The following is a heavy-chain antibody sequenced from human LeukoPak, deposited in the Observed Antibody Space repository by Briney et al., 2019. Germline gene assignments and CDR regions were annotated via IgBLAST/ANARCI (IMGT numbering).Heavy chain of an antibody. CDR1: GGSISSYY. CDR2: IYYSGST. D-gene: IGHD2-21*01. V-gene: IGHV4-59*01. J-gene: IGHJ3*02. Sequence: PSETLSLTCTVSGGSISSYYWSWIRQPPGKGLEWIGYIYYSGSTNYNPSLKSRVTISVDTSKNQFSLKLSSVTAADTAVYYCARDKGDFDAFDIWGPGTMVTVSS. CDR3: ARDKGDFDAFDI.